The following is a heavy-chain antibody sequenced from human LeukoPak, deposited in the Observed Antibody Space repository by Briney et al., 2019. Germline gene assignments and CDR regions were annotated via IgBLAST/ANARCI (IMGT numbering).Heavy chain of an antibody. D-gene: IGHD3-3*01. CDR1: GFTFSSYW. V-gene: IGHV3-7*01. J-gene: IGHJ4*02. CDR3: ARDGFDFWSGYAYYFDY. Sequence: GGSLRLSCAASGFTFSSYWMSWVRQAPGKGLEWVANVKQDGSEKYYVDSVKGRFTISRDNAKNSLYLQMNSLRAEDTAVYYCARDGFDFWSGYAYYFDYWGQGTLVTVSS. CDR2: VKQDGSEK.